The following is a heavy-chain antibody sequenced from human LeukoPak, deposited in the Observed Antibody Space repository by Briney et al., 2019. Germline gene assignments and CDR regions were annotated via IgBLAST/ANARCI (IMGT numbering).Heavy chain of an antibody. CDR2: IYYSGST. CDR3: ARAATLSYSSRWYPPLDY. J-gene: IGHJ4*02. Sequence: SETLSLTCTVSGGSISSSSYYWGWIRQPPGKGLEWIGSIYYSGSTYYNPSLKSRVTISVDTSKNQFSLKLSSVTAADTAVYYCARAATLSYSSRWYPPLDYWGQGTLVTVSS. D-gene: IGHD6-13*01. V-gene: IGHV4-39*01. CDR1: GGSISSSSYY.